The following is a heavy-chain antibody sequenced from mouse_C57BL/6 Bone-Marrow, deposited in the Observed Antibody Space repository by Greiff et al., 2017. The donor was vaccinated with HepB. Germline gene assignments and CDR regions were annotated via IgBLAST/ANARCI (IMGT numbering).Heavy chain of an antibody. Sequence: EVQRVESGGDLVKPGGSLKLSCAASGFTFSSYGMSWVRQTPDKRLEWVATISSGGSYTYYPDSVKGRFTISRDNAKNTLYLQMSSLKSEDTAMYYCARHEGPYYFDYWGQGTTLTVSS. J-gene: IGHJ2*01. CDR1: GFTFSSYG. CDR3: ARHEGPYYFDY. CDR2: ISSGGSYT. V-gene: IGHV5-6*01.